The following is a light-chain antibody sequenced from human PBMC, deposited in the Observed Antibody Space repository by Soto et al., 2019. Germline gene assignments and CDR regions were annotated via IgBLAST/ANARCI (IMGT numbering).Light chain of an antibody. CDR1: SSDVGGYNS. V-gene: IGLV2-11*01. J-gene: IGLJ1*01. CDR2: DVI. Sequence: QSVLTQPRSGSGSPGESVTVSCIGTSSDVGGYNSVSWYQEHPGKAPKLMIYDVIKRPSGVPDRFSGSKSGNTASLTISGLLAEDEADYYCCSYVGSYTYVLGTGRKVTV. CDR3: CSYVGSYTYV.